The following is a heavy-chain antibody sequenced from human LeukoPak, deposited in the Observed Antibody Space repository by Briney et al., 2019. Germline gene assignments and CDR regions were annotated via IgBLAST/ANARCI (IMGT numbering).Heavy chain of an antibody. D-gene: IGHD6-13*01. CDR3: ASCDGLAALW. V-gene: IGHV3-23*01. CDR2: ISGSGGST. Sequence: PGGSLRLSCAASGFTFSSYAMSWVRLAPGKGLEWVSAISGSGGSTYYADSVKGRFTISRDNSKNTLDLQMNSLRVDDTAVYYCASCDGLAALWWGQGTPVTVSS. CDR1: GFTFSSYA. J-gene: IGHJ4*02.